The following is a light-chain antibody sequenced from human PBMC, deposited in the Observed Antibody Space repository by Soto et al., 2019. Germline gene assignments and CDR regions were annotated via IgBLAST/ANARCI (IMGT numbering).Light chain of an antibody. CDR2: GAS. J-gene: IGKJ4*01. V-gene: IGKV3-20*01. CDR3: QQYGTSTPT. Sequence: IVLTQSPGTLSLSPGERATLSCRAIQSVYRNYLAWYQQKPGQAPRILMYGASTRATGIPDRFSGSGSVTDFTLTINRLEPEDFAVYSCQQYGTSTPTFGGGTKVELK. CDR1: QSVYRNY.